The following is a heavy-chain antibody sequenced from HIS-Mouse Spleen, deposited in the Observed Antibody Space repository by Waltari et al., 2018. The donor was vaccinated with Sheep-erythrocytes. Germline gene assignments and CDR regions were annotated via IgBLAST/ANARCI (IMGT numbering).Heavy chain of an antibody. J-gene: IGHJ3*02. Sequence: QVLLVQSGAEVKKPGSSVKVSCTAACYSFPGDSMLWVRQAPGQGLEWMGWINPNSGGTNYAQKFQGRVTMTRDTSISTAYMELSRLRSDDTAVYYCARGYYDFWSGSALGAFDIWGQGTMVTVSS. CDR3: ARGYYDFWSGSALGAFDI. CDR1: CYSFPGDS. D-gene: IGHD3-3*01. CDR2: INPNSGGT. V-gene: IGHV1-2*02.